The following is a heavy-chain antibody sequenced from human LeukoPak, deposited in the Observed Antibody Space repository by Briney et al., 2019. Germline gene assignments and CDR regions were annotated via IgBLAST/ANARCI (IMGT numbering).Heavy chain of an antibody. CDR2: LFYGQPT. CDR1: GDSISSSGYY. Sequence: SETLSLTCTVSGDSISSSGYYWGWIRQPPGQGLEWIGSLFYGQPTSYSPSLQSRVIISLDTSRNQFSLKLSSVTAADTAVYYCARLERSRRHGTQFWGQGTLVTVSS. D-gene: IGHD5-24*01. V-gene: IGHV4-39*01. J-gene: IGHJ4*02. CDR3: ARLERSRRHGTQF.